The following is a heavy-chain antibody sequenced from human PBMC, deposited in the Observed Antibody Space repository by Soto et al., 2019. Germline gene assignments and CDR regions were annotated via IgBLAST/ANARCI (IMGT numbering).Heavy chain of an antibody. D-gene: IGHD1-26*01. CDR2: VYHSGST. CDR3: ASRPSGSGFDP. J-gene: IGHJ5*02. Sequence: SETLSLTCAVSGGSISSGGYSWSWIRQPPGKGLECIGYVYHSGSTYYNPSLKSRVTISVDRSKNQFSLKLSSVTAADTAVYYCASRPSGSGFDPWGQGTLVTVSS. CDR1: GGSISSGGYS. V-gene: IGHV4-30-2*01.